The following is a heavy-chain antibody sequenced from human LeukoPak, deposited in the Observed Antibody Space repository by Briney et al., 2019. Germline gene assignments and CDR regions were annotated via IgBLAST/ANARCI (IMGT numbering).Heavy chain of an antibody. CDR1: GYSISSGYY. D-gene: IGHD6-6*01. CDR3: ARSHSSSDAFDI. J-gene: IGHJ3*02. CDR2: IYTSGST. Sequence: SETLSLTCTVSGYSISSGYYWSWIRQPAGKGLEWIGRIYTSGSTNYNPSLKSRVTMSVDTSKNQFSLKLSSVTAADTAVYYCARSHSSSDAFDIWGQGTMVTVSS. V-gene: IGHV4-4*07.